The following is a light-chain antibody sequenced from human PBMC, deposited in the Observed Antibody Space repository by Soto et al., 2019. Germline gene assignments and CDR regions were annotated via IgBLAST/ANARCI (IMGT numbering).Light chain of an antibody. CDR2: DAS. CDR3: QQRYNWPQT. V-gene: IGKV3-11*01. J-gene: IGKJ1*01. CDR1: QSVSRT. Sequence: EVVLTQSPATLSLSPGERANLSCRTSQSVSRTLAWYQQKSGQAPRLLIYDASNRATGIPTRFSGSGSGTDFTLTISGLEPEDFAVYYCQQRYNWPQTFGQGTKVEIK.